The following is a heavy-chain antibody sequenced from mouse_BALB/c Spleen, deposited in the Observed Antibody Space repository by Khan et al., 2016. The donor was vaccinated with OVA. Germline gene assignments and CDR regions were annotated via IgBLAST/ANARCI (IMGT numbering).Heavy chain of an antibody. Sequence: QVQLKESGPGLVAPSQSLSITCTVSGFSLTSCGVHWVRQPPGKGLEWVGVIWAGGSTNYKSALMSRLSISKDNSTSQVFLKMHSRQTDDTAMYYCARALPYYRYDGYAMDYWGQGISVTVSS. J-gene: IGHJ4*01. CDR3: ARALPYYRYDGYAMDY. V-gene: IGHV2-9*02. D-gene: IGHD2-14*01. CDR1: GFSLTSCG. CDR2: IWAGGST.